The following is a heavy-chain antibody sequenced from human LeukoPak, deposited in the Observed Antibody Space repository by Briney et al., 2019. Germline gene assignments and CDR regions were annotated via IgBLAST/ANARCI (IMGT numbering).Heavy chain of an antibody. CDR1: GGSISSSSYY. Sequence: SETLSLTCTVSGGSISSSSYYWGWIRQPPGKGLEWIGSIYYSGSTYYNPSLKSRVTISVDTSKNQFSLKLSSVTAADTAVYYCARDAGGSGSSLDYWGQGTLVTVSS. D-gene: IGHD3-10*01. CDR2: IYYSGST. V-gene: IGHV4-39*07. CDR3: ARDAGGSGSSLDY. J-gene: IGHJ4*02.